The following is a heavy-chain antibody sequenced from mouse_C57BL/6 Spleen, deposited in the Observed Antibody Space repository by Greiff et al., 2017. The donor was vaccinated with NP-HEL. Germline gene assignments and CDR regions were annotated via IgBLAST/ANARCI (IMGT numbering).Heavy chain of an antibody. Sequence: QVQLQQPGAELVRPGTSVKLSCKASGYTFTSYWMHWVKQRPGQGLEWIGVIDPSDSYTNYNQKFKGKATLTVDTSSSTAYMQLSSLTSEDSAVYYCARSGIYYGNYADYFDYWGQGTTLTVSS. D-gene: IGHD2-1*01. J-gene: IGHJ2*01. CDR3: ARSGIYYGNYADYFDY. CDR2: IDPSDSYT. CDR1: GYTFTSYW. V-gene: IGHV1-59*01.